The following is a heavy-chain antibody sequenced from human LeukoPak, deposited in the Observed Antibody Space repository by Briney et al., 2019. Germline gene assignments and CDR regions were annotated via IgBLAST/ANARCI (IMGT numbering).Heavy chain of an antibody. CDR3: ARQVGHWLTH. V-gene: IGHV5-51*01. Sequence: GDSRKISCKGSGYSFNSYWIGGVRQVRGKGLDCMGIIYPGDSEVRYSPSFQGQVTISADKSISTAYLQCSSLTASDSAMYYCARQVGHWLTHWGQGTLVTVSS. J-gene: IGHJ4*02. CDR1: GYSFNSYW. CDR2: IYPGDSEV. D-gene: IGHD6-19*01.